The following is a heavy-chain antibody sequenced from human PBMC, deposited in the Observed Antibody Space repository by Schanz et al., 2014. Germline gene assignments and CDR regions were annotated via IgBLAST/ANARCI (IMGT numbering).Heavy chain of an antibody. V-gene: IGHV3-53*01. CDR2: MYINSGST. Sequence: EVQLVESGGGLIQPGGSLRLSCAVSGFTVNTNYMSWVRQAPGKGLEWISSMYINSGSTQYADSVKGRFIISRDSSKNTLCLQMNSLRDEEKDVYVCARDGGRDGYNLAFDVWGQGTLVTVSS. CDR3: ARDGGRDGYNLAFDV. D-gene: IGHD5-12*01. CDR1: GFTVNTNY. J-gene: IGHJ3*01.